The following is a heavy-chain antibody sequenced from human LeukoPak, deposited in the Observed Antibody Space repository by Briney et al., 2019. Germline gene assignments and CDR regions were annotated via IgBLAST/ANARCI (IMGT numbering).Heavy chain of an antibody. CDR1: GYTFTGYY. Sequence: ASVKVSCKASGYTFTGYYMHWVRQAPGQGLEWMGWINPNSGGTNYAQKFQGWVTMTRDTPISTAYMELSRLRSDDTAVYYCARETAAAGISYFDYWGQGTLVTVSS. CDR3: ARETAAAGISYFDY. J-gene: IGHJ4*02. CDR2: INPNSGGT. D-gene: IGHD6-13*01. V-gene: IGHV1-2*04.